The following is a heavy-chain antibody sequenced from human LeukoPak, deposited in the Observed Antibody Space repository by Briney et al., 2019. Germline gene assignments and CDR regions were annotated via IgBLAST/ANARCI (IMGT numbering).Heavy chain of an antibody. J-gene: IGHJ5*02. CDR3: AREGYYYDSSGYYSSWLDP. Sequence: ASVKVSCKASGYPSTNYGITWVRQAPGQGLEWMGWISAYNGNTNYAQTLQGRVTMTTDTSTSTAYMELRSLRSDDTAVYYCAREGYYYDSSGYYSSWLDPWGQGTLVTVSS. CDR2: ISAYNGNT. CDR1: GYPSTNYG. D-gene: IGHD3-22*01. V-gene: IGHV1-18*01.